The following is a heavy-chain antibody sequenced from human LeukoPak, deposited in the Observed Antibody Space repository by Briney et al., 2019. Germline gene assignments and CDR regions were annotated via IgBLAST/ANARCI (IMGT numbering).Heavy chain of an antibody. D-gene: IGHD3-22*01. CDR1: GGTFSSYA. CDR3: ARDWGYYDSSGYK. CDR2: IITIFGTA. Sequence: SVKVSCKASGGTFSSYAISWVRQAPGQGLEWMGGIITIFGTANYAQKFQGRVTITADESTSTAYMELSSLRSEDTAVYYCARDWGYYDSSGYKWGQGTLVTVSS. V-gene: IGHV1-69*01. J-gene: IGHJ4*02.